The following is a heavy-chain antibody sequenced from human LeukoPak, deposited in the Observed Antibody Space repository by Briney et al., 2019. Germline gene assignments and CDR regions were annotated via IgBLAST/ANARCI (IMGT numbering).Heavy chain of an antibody. Sequence: GGSLRLSCAASGFTFSSYGMHWVRQAPGKGLEWVAFIRYDGSNKYYADSVKGRFTISRDNSKNTLYLQMNSLRAEDTAVYYCAKNEIPGYSSAPMDVWGKGTTVTVSS. V-gene: IGHV3-30*02. CDR1: GFTFSSYG. D-gene: IGHD6-25*01. J-gene: IGHJ6*03. CDR3: AKNEIPGYSSAPMDV. CDR2: IRYDGSNK.